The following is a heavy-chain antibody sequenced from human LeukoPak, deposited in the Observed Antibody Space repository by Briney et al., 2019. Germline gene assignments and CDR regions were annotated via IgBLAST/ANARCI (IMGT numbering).Heavy chain of an antibody. CDR2: IYYSGST. J-gene: IGHJ6*02. CDR1: GGSISSSSYY. Sequence: SETLSLTCTVSGGSISSSSYYWGWIRQPPGKGLEWIGSIYYSGSTYYNPSLKSRVTISVDTSKNQFSLKLSSVTAADTAVYYCARILLNYYYYGMDVWGQGTTVTVSS. D-gene: IGHD2/OR15-2a*01. V-gene: IGHV4-39*01. CDR3: ARILLNYYYYGMDV.